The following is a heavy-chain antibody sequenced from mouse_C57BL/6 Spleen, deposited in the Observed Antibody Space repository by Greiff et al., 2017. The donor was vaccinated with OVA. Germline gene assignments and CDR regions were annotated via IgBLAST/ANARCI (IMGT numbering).Heavy chain of an antibody. CDR3: ARRGYGTDFDY. V-gene: IGHV1-80*01. D-gene: IGHD2-1*01. CDR2: LYPGDGDT. CDR1: GYAFSSYW. J-gene: IGHJ2*01. Sequence: QVQLKQSGAELVKPGASVKISCKASGYAFSSYWMNWVKQRPGKGLEWIGQLYPGDGDTNYNGKFKGKATLTADKSSSTAYMQLSSLTSEDSAVYFCARRGYGTDFDYWSQGTTLTVSS.